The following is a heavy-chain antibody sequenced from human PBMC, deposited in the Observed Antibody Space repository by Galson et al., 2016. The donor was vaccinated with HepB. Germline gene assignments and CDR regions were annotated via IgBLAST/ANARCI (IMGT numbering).Heavy chain of an antibody. J-gene: IGHJ4*02. CDR2: IGGNGSPT. D-gene: IGHD3-10*01. Sequence: SLRLSCAASGFIFSSSWMSWVRQAPGGGLEWVAAIGGNGSPTYYADSVRGRFSISRDNSKNTLYLQMNSLRAEDTALYYCARGGGHGFFDYWGQGTQVTVSS. V-gene: IGHV3-23*01. CDR3: ARGGGHGFFDY. CDR1: GFIFSSSW.